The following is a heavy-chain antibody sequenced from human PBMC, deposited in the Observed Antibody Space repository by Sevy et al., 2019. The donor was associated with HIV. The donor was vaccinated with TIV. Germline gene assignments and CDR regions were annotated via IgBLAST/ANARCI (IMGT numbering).Heavy chain of an antibody. V-gene: IGHV1-69*13. CDR1: GGTFSRYA. CDR3: ARAHPRCISTSCYVGFDY. J-gene: IGHJ4*02. Sequence: ASVKVSCKASGGTFSRYAISWVRQAPGQGLEWMGGIIPIFGTANYAQKFQGRVTITADESTSTAYMELSSLRSEDTAVYYCARAHPRCISTSCYVGFDYWGQGTLVTVSS. D-gene: IGHD2-2*01. CDR2: IIPIFGTA.